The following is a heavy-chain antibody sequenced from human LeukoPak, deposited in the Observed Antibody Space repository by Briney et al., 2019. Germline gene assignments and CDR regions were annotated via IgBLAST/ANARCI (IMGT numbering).Heavy chain of an antibody. CDR3: ARDTPGYCSRGICPFDP. CDR1: GYTFTSYG. CDR2: ISAYNGNT. D-gene: IGHD2-15*01. V-gene: IGHV1-18*01. J-gene: IGHJ5*02. Sequence: ASVKVSCKASGYTFTSYGISWVRQAPGQGLEWMGWISAYNGNTNYAQKLQGRVTMTTDTSTSTAYMELRSLRTDDTAVYYCARDTPGYCSRGICPFDPWGQGTLVTVSS.